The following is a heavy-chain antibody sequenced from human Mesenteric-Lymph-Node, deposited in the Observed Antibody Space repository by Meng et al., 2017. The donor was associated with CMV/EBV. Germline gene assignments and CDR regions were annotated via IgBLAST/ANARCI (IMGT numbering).Heavy chain of an antibody. CDR1: GFTVNINF. CDR2: IYDGGGT. J-gene: IGHJ4*02. V-gene: IGHV3-53*01. Sequence: LSLTCAASGFTVNINFMWWVRQTPGKGLEWVSVIYDGGGTHYADSVKGRFIISRDISKNTLYLQMNSLRVDDTAVYYCARGRFDYWGQGTLVTVSS. CDR3: ARGRFDY. D-gene: IGHD5-24*01.